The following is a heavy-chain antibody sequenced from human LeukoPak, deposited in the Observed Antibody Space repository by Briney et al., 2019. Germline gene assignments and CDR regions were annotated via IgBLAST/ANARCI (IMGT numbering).Heavy chain of an antibody. CDR3: AKEDNYGMDV. Sequence: GGSLRLSCAASGFTFDDYAMHWVWQAPAKGLEWVSGISWNSGSIGYADSVKGRFTISRDNAKNSLYLQMNSLRAEDTALYYCAKEDNYGMDVWGQGTTVTVSS. J-gene: IGHJ6*02. CDR2: ISWNSGSI. CDR1: GFTFDDYA. V-gene: IGHV3-9*01. D-gene: IGHD5-24*01.